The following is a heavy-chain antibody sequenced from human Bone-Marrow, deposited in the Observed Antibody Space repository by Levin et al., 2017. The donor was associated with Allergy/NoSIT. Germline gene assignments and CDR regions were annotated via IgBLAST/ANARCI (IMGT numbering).Heavy chain of an antibody. J-gene: IGHJ4*02. CDR2: IYYSGTTT. D-gene: IGHD3-16*01. CDR3: ARGHVNGAYFDF. CDR1: GGSIDSGGYY. V-gene: IGHV4-31*03. Sequence: SETLSLTCTVSGGSIDSGGYYWTWIRQHPGKGLEWIAYIYYSGTTTYYNPSLKSRTFLSVDTSKNHFSLELRSVTAADTALYFCARGHVNGAYFDFWGQGTLVTVSS.